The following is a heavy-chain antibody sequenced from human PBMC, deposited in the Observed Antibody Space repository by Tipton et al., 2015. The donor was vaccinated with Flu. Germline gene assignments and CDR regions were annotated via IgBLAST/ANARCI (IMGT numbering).Heavy chain of an antibody. D-gene: IGHD3-16*01. CDR3: VAEELG. CDR2: INKDGSQK. V-gene: IGHV3-7*01. J-gene: IGHJ4*02. Sequence: LSLTCAASGFTFNRQWMDWVRQAPGKGLEWVANINKDGSQKNYVDSVKGRFTISRDNARNSVYLQMNSLRVEDTAVYYCVAEELGGGQGTLVTVSS. CDR1: GFTFNRQW.